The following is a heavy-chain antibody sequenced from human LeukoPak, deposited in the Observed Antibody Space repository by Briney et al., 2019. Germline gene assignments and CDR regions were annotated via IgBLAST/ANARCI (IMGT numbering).Heavy chain of an antibody. J-gene: IGHJ5*02. V-gene: IGHV3-23*01. CDR3: AKDLFPYGSGSYYSA. CDR1: GFTFSSYG. D-gene: IGHD3-10*01. CDR2: ISGSGGST. Sequence: PGGSLRLSCAASGFTFSSYGMSWVRQAPGKGLEWVSAISGSGGSTYYADSVKGRFTISRDNSKNTLYLQMNSLRAEDTAVYYCAKDLFPYGSGSYYSAWGQGTLVTVSS.